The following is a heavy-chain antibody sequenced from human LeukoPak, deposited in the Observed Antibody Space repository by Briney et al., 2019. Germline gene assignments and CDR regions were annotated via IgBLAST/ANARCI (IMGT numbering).Heavy chain of an antibody. D-gene: IGHD4-23*01. Sequence: GGSLRLSCAAPGFTFTNYTMSWVRQAPGKGLGWVSASSGNGGSTYYADSAKGRFTFSRDNTKNTQYRQMNTLRAEDTAVYYCSGVSPYGGNSAGGRGPLIAVSA. J-gene: IGHJ4*02. CDR2: SSGNGGST. V-gene: IGHV3-23*01. CDR3: SGVSPYGGNSA. CDR1: GFTFTNYT.